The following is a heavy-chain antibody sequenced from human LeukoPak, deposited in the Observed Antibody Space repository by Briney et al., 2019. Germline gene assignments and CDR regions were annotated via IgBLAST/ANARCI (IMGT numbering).Heavy chain of an antibody. CDR2: ISAYNGNT. J-gene: IGHJ4*02. D-gene: IGHD5-12*01. Sequence: ASVKVSCKASGGTFSSYAISWVRQAPVQGLEWMGWISAYNGNTNYAQKLQGRVTMTTDTSTSTAYMELRSLRSDDTAVYYCARWLRRGDDYWGQGTLVTVSS. CDR3: ARWLRRGDDY. CDR1: GGTFSSYA. V-gene: IGHV1-18*01.